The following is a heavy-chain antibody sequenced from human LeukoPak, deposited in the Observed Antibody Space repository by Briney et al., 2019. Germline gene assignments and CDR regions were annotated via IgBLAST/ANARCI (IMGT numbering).Heavy chain of an antibody. V-gene: IGHV1-2*02. D-gene: IGHD1-1*01. CDR3: ARSGTGTTYNPYFDY. CDR1: GYTFTGYY. J-gene: IGHJ4*02. Sequence: GASVKVSCKASGYTFTGYYMHWVRQAPGQGLEWMGWINPNSGGTNYAQKFQGRVTMTRDTSISTAYMELSRLRSDDTAVYYCARSGTGTTYNPYFDYWGQGTLVTVSS. CDR2: INPNSGGT.